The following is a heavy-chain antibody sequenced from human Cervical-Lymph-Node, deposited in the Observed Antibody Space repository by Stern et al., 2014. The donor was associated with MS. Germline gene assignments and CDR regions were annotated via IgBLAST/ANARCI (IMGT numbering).Heavy chain of an antibody. CDR2: IYYTGNP. CDR3: ARLHLGWSSAYYFDN. V-gene: IGHV4-59*08. D-gene: IGHD3-16*01. Sequence: QLQLQESGPGLVKPSETLSLTCTVSGGSISTYYWSWIRQPPGKGLEWIGYIYYTGNPNHPPSLKCRVPIQVPPSENHFSLTLNSVTAADTAMYYCARLHLGWSSAYYFDNWGQGTLVTVSS. CDR1: GGSISTYY. J-gene: IGHJ4*02.